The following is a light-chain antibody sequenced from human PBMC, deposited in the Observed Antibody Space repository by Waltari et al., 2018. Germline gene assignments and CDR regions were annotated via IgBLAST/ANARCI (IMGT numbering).Light chain of an antibody. Sequence: DIQMTQSPSSLSASVGDRVTIACRASQGFGNPLGWYQQKPGKAPKRLIYAASSLQSGVRSRFSGSGSGTEFTLTISSLQPEDFATYYCLQSNSYPYTFGQGTKLEIK. J-gene: IGKJ2*01. CDR1: QGFGNP. V-gene: IGKV1-17*01. CDR3: LQSNSYPYT. CDR2: AAS.